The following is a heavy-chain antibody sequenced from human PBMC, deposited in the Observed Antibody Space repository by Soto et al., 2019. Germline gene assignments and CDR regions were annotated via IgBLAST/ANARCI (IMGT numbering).Heavy chain of an antibody. CDR3: AIELTGLFEHFQH. CDR2: ISSSGSTI. D-gene: IGHD3-22*01. CDR1: VFTFSDYY. J-gene: IGHJ1*01. Sequence: VGSLRLSCATSVFTFSDYYMSCIRHSPGKGLEWVSYISSSGSTIYYADSVKGRFTISRDNAKNSLYLQMNSLRAEDTAVYYCAIELTGLFEHFQHWGQGTLVRVSS. V-gene: IGHV3-11*01.